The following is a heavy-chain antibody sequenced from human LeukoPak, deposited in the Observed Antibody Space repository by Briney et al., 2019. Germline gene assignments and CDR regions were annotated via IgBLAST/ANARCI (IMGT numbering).Heavy chain of an antibody. CDR3: ARTILEYYYDSNGRYYFDY. J-gene: IGHJ4*02. CDR1: GGSLSSFY. CDR2: IYYSGST. V-gene: IGHV4-59*01. Sequence: SETLSLTCTVSGGSLSSFYWSWIRQPPGKGLEWIVYIYYSGSTNYNPSLESRVTISVDTSKNQFSLKLSSVTAADTAVYYCARTILEYYYDSNGRYYFDYWGQGTLVTVSS. D-gene: IGHD3-22*01.